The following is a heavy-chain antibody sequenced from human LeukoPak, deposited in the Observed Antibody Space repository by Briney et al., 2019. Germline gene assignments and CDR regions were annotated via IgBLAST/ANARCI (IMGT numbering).Heavy chain of an antibody. J-gene: IGHJ6*02. D-gene: IGHD1-26*01. V-gene: IGHV3-21*01. CDR2: ISSSSAYV. CDR3: ARSAGATKYYYYYGMDV. Sequence: GGSLRLSCAASGFTFSSYSMNWVRQAPGKGLEWVSSISSSSAYVHYADSVKGRFTISRDNAKNSLYLQMNSLGAEDTAVYYCARSAGATKYYYYYGMDVWGQGTTVTVSS. CDR1: GFTFSSYS.